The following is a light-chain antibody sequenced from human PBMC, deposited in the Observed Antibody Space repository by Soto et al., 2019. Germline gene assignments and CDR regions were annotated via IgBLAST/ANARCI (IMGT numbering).Light chain of an antibody. Sequence: EIVLTQSPATLSLSPGERATLSCRASQSVSSYLAWYQQKPGQAPRLLIYDASNRATGIPARFSGSGSGTDFTLTISSLEPENFAVYYCQQRSLTFGGGTKAEIK. CDR1: QSVSSY. CDR2: DAS. J-gene: IGKJ4*01. V-gene: IGKV3-11*01. CDR3: QQRSLT.